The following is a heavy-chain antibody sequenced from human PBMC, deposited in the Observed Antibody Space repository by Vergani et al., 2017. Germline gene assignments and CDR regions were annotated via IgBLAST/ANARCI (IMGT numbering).Heavy chain of an antibody. D-gene: IGHD2-21*02. CDR2: ISSSSSYI. CDR3: ARVSAYCGGDCSRDY. V-gene: IGHV3-21*01. CDR1: GFTFSSYS. Sequence: EVQLVESGGGLVKPGGSLRLSCAASGFTFSSYSMNWVRQAPGKGLEWVSSISSSSSYIYYADSVKGRFTISRDNAKNSLYLQMNSLRAEDTAVYYCARVSAYCGGDCSRDYWGQGILVTVSS. J-gene: IGHJ4*02.